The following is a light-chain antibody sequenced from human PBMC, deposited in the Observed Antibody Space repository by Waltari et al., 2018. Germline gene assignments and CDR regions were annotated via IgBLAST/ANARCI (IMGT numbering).Light chain of an antibody. CDR2: AAS. Sequence: DIQMTQSPSSLSASVGDTVTLTCRASQHIRTHLNWYQQKPATAPKLLIYAASTLHRGVPSRFSASASGTDFTLTVTNLQPDDFAVYFCQQSFSSPWTFGQGTRV. CDR3: QQSFSSPWT. V-gene: IGKV1-39*01. CDR1: QHIRTH. J-gene: IGKJ1*01.